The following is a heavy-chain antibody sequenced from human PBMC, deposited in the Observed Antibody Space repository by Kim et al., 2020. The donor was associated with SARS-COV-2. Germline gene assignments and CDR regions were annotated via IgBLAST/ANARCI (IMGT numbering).Heavy chain of an antibody. V-gene: IGHV3-23*01. Sequence: GGSLRLSCAASGFTFSSYAMSWVRQAPGKGLEWVSAISGSGGSTYYADSGKGRFTISRDNSKNTLYLQMNSLRAEDTAVYYCAKDGSSGRTHFDYWGQGTLVTVSS. J-gene: IGHJ4*02. CDR1: GFTFSSYA. CDR2: ISGSGGST. CDR3: AKDGSSGRTHFDY. D-gene: IGHD6-19*01.